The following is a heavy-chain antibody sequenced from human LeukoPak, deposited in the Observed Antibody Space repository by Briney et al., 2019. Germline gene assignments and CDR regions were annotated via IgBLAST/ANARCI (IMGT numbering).Heavy chain of an antibody. CDR3: ARDLAGSYYNFGAFDI. Sequence: PSETLSLTCAVYGGSFSGYYWSWIRQPPGKGLEWIGEINHSGSTNYNPSLKSRVTISVDTSKNQFSLKLSSVTAADTAVYYCARDLAGSYYNFGAFDIWGQGTMVTVSS. V-gene: IGHV4-34*01. CDR1: GGSFSGYY. J-gene: IGHJ3*02. D-gene: IGHD3-10*01. CDR2: INHSGST.